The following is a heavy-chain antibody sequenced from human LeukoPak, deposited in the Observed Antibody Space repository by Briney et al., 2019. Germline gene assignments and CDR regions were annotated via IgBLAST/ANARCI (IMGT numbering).Heavy chain of an antibody. D-gene: IGHD6-19*01. CDR2: IGSRGSPI. Sequence: GGSLRLSCAASGFTFTDYFMSWIRQAPGKGLEWVSYIGSRGSPIYYADSVRGRFTISRDNSKNSLYLQMNGLRAEDTALYYCAKDSRQAQWLALDCWGQGTLVTVSS. CDR1: GFTFTDYF. J-gene: IGHJ4*02. V-gene: IGHV3-11*01. CDR3: AKDSRQAQWLALDC.